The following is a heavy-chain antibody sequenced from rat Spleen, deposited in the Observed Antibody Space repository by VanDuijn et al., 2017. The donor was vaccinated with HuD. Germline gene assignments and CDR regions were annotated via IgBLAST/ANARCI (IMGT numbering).Heavy chain of an antibody. D-gene: IGHD1-9*01. CDR2: ISTSGGST. CDR1: GFTFSNYD. Sequence: EVQLVESGGGLVQPGRSLKLSCAASGFTFSNYDMAWVRQAPTKGLEWVASISTSGGSTYYRDSVKGRFTISRANAKSTLNLQMDSLRSEDTATYYCARRHYGYTDYFDYWGQGVMVTVSS. CDR3: ARRHYGYTDYFDY. V-gene: IGHV5-25*01. J-gene: IGHJ2*01.